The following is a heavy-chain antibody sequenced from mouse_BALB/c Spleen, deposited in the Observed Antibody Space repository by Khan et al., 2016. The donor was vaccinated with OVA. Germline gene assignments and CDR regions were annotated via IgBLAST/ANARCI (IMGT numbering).Heavy chain of an antibody. J-gene: IGHJ2*01. Sequence: EVQLQESGPGLVKPSQSLSLTCTVTGYSITSGYAWNWIRQFPGNKLEWMGYIPYSGGTSYNPSLTSRISITRDTSKNQFFLQLTSVTTEDTAAYYCARGNYYGYDFDYWGQGTTLTVSS. CDR2: IPYSGGT. CDR1: GYSITSGYA. D-gene: IGHD1-2*01. V-gene: IGHV3-2*02. CDR3: ARGNYYGYDFDY.